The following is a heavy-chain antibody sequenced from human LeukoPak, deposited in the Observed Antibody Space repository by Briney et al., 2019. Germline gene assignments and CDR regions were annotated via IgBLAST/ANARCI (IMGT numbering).Heavy chain of an antibody. CDR1: GFTFTTYY. CDR2: INEDGTEK. CDR3: ARGNAPLPFDY. Sequence: GGSLRLSCAASGFTFTTYYMTWVRQAPGKGLEWVAHINEDGTEKYSLDSVKGRFTISRDNAKDSLYLQMKSLRAEDTAVYYCARGNAPLPFDYWGQGTLVTVSS. J-gene: IGHJ4*02. V-gene: IGHV3-7*01. D-gene: IGHD2-2*01.